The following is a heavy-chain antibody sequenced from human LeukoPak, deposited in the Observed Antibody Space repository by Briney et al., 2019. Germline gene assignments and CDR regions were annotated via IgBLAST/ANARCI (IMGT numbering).Heavy chain of an antibody. CDR2: ISYDGSNK. J-gene: IGHJ4*02. V-gene: IGHV3-30*04. D-gene: IGHD3-10*01. Sequence: GGSLRLSCAASGFTFSSYAMHWVRQAPGKGLEGVAVISYDGSNKYYADSVKGRFTISRDNSKNTLYLQMNSLRAEDTAVYYCAGSYDYYGSGSFFDYWGQGTLVTVSS. CDR1: GFTFSSYA. CDR3: AGSYDYYGSGSFFDY.